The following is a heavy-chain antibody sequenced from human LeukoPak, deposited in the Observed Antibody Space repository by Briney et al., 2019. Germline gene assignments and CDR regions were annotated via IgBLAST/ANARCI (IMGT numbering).Heavy chain of an antibody. D-gene: IGHD2-2*01. CDR1: GFTFSGYW. V-gene: IGHV3-7*01. CDR2: IRQDESEK. CDR3: EREGTAAMGWDY. J-gene: IGHJ4*02. Sequence: PGGSLRLSCAASGFTFSGYWMSWVRQAPGKGLEWVANIRQDESEKYYVDSVKGRFTISRGNAKKSVYLQMNSLTAEDAAVYYCEREGTAAMGWDYWGQGTLVTVSS.